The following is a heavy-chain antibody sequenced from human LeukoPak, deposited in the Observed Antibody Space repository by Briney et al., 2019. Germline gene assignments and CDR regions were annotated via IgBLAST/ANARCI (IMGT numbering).Heavy chain of an antibody. CDR1: GGSVSSGSYY. D-gene: IGHD3-3*01. CDR2: IYYSGST. V-gene: IGHV4-61*01. Sequence: SETLSLTCTVSGGSVSSGSYYWSWIRQPPGKGLEWIGYIYYSGSTNYNPSLKSRVTISVDTSKNQFSLKLSSVTAADTAVYYCVRENYYDFWSGLMDVWGQGTTVTVSS. J-gene: IGHJ6*02. CDR3: VRENYYDFWSGLMDV.